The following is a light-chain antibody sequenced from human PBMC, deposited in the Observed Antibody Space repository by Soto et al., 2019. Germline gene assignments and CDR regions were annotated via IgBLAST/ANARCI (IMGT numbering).Light chain of an antibody. CDR2: KAS. CDR1: QSISSW. V-gene: IGKV1-5*03. J-gene: IGKJ1*01. Sequence: DIQMTQSPSTLSASVGDSVTITCRASQSISSWLAWYQQKPGKAPKLLINKASSLESGVPSRFSGSGSGTEFTLTISSLQPDDFATYDGQHFNSYPWTFRQGTKVDIK. CDR3: QHFNSYPWT.